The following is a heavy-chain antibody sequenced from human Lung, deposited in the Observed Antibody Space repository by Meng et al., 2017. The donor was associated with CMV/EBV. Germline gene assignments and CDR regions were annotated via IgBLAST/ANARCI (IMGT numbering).Heavy chain of an antibody. CDR1: GFTFDDYA. CDR3: AKDIGGSAGYVMYV. V-gene: IGHV3-9*01. Sequence: SXKISXAASGFTFDDYAMHWVRQAPGKGLEWVSGISWNSGSIGYADSVKGRFTISRDNAKNSLYLQMNSLRAEDTALYYCAKDIGGSAGYVMYVWGQGXTVTVSS. J-gene: IGHJ6*02. CDR2: ISWNSGSI.